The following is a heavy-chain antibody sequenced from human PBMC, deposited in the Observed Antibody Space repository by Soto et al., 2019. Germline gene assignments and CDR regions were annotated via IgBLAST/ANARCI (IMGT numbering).Heavy chain of an antibody. J-gene: IGHJ4*02. CDR2: IHSGGST. D-gene: IGHD3-22*01. CDR1: GFTFNNAW. CDR3: ARGGPRSSGYDPFDY. Sequence: GGSLRLSCAASGFTFNNAWMNWVCQAPGKGLEWVSVIHSGGSTYYADSVKGRFTISRDNSKNTLYLQMNSLRAEDTAVYYCARGGPRSSGYDPFDYWGQGTLVTVSS. V-gene: IGHV3-66*01.